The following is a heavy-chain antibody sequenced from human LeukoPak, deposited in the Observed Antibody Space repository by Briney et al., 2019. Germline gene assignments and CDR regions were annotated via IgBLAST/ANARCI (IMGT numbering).Heavy chain of an antibody. D-gene: IGHD3-22*01. CDR1: GFTFSSYA. V-gene: IGHV3-23*01. Sequence: PGASLRLSCAASGFTFSSYAMSWVRQAPGKGLEWVSAISGSGGSTYYADSVKGRFTISRDNSKNTLYLQMNSLRAEDTAVYYCAKDRREYYYDSSGYFLFDYWGQGTLVTVSS. CDR3: AKDRREYYYDSSGYFLFDY. J-gene: IGHJ4*02. CDR2: ISGSGGST.